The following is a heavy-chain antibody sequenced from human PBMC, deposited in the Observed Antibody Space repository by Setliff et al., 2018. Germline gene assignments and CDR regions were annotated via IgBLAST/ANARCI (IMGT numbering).Heavy chain of an antibody. CDR2: INHSGST. CDR1: GESFSGHY. D-gene: IGHD2-21*02. J-gene: IGHJ4*01. V-gene: IGHV4-34*01. Sequence: SETLSLTCAVYGESFSGHYWSWIRQPPGKGLEWIGEINHSGSTNYNPSLKSRVTISVDTSKNQFSLKLSSVAAADAAVYYCARGFDVCGGGACYTDGPYYFDYWG. CDR3: ARGFDVCGGGACYTDGPYYFDY.